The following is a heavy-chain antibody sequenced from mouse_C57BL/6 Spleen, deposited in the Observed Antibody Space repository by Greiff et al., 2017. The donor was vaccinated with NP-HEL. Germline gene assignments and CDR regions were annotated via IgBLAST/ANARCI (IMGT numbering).Heavy chain of an antibody. D-gene: IGHD3-1*01. CDR1: GYTFTDYY. CDR2: IYPGSGNT. Sequence: QVQLQQSGAELVRPGASVKLSCKASGYTFTDYYINWVKQRPGQGLEWIARIYPGSGNTYYNEKFKGKATLTAEKSSSTAYMQLSSLTSEDSAVYFCSRLGGRAYFDYWGQGTTLTVSS. CDR3: SRLGGRAYFDY. J-gene: IGHJ2*01. V-gene: IGHV1-76*01.